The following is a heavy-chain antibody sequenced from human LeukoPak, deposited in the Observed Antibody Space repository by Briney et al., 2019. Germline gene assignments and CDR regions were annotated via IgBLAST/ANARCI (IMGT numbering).Heavy chain of an antibody. CDR2: IIPIFGTA. J-gene: IGHJ6*03. CDR3: ASRGVGATGYYYMDV. CDR1: GGTFSSYA. V-gene: IGHV1-69*13. D-gene: IGHD1-26*01. Sequence: SVKVSCKASGGTFSSYAISWVRQAPGQGLEWMGGIIPIFGTANYAQKFQGRVTITADESTSTAYMELSSLRSEDTAVYYCASRGVGATGYYYMDVWGKGTTVTVSS.